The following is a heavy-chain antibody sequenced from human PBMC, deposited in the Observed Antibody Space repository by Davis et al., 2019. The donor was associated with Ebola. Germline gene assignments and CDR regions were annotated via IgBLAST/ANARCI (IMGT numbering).Heavy chain of an antibody. Sequence: PGGSLRLSCAASGFTFSSYWMHWVRQAPGKGLVWVSRINSDGSSTSYADSVKGRFTISRDNAKNTLYLQMNSQRAEDTAVYYCARGTCSGGSCFSLYYYYGMDVWGQGTTVTVSS. J-gene: IGHJ6*02. CDR2: INSDGSST. V-gene: IGHV3-74*01. CDR1: GFTFSSYW. D-gene: IGHD2-15*01. CDR3: ARGTCSGGSCFSLYYYYGMDV.